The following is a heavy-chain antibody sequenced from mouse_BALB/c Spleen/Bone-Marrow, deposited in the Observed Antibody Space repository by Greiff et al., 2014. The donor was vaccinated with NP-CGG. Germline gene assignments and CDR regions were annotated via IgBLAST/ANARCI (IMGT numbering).Heavy chain of an antibody. CDR3: ARLRRYYGYFDY. CDR2: ISSGSSTI. J-gene: IGHJ2*01. Sequence: DVKLVESGGGLVQPGGSRKLSCAASGFTFSSFGMHWVRQAPEKGLEWVAYISSGSSTIYYADTVKGRFTISRDNPKNTLFLQMTSLRSEDTATYYCARLRRYYGYFDYWGQGTTLTVSS. V-gene: IGHV5-17*02. D-gene: IGHD1-1*01. CDR1: GFTFSSFG.